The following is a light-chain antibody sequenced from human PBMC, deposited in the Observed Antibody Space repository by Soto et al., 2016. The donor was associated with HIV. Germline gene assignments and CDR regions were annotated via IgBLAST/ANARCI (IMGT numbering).Light chain of an antibody. Sequence: DTQMTQSPSSLSASVGDRVTITCRASQSISNYVNWYQQKPGTAPKVLISSAYTLESGVSSRFSGSRSGAVFTLTISSLQPEDFGTYYCQQSSDTPRTFGQGTKVVI. V-gene: IGKV1-39*01. CDR3: QQSSDTPRT. CDR1: QSISNY. J-gene: IGKJ1*01. CDR2: SAY.